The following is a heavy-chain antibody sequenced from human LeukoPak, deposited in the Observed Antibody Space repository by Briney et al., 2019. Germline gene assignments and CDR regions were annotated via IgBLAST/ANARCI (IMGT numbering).Heavy chain of an antibody. CDR1: GFTFRKYY. CDR3: TRVFVGAEYSCSAY. Sequence: QPGGSLRLSCAASGFTFRKYYMHWVRQAPGEGGVWVSRINSDGSSTTYAESVRGRFTVSRDNAKNKLYLQMNSLKVEDTAMFYCTRVFVGAEYSCSAYWGEGPLVTVSS. CDR2: INSDGSST. J-gene: IGHJ4*02. V-gene: IGHV3-74*03. D-gene: IGHD6-13*01.